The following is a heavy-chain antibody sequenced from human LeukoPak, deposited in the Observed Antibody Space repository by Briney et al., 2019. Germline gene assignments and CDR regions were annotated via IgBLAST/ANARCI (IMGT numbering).Heavy chain of an antibody. Sequence: GGSLRLSCAASGFTFSDYSMNWVRQAPGKGLEWVSYISSSSSTIYYADSVKGRFTISRDNAKNSLYLQMNSLRAEDTALYYCARDRGRDYYYGMDVWGQGTTVTVSS. CDR2: ISSSSSTI. CDR1: GFTFSDYS. CDR3: ARDRGRDYYYGMDV. D-gene: IGHD1-26*01. J-gene: IGHJ6*02. V-gene: IGHV3-48*04.